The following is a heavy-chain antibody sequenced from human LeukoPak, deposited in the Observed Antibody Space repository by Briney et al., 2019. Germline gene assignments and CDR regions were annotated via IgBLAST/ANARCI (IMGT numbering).Heavy chain of an antibody. CDR1: GGSISSSSYY. CDR3: ARDGRGVVVTTDDWYFDL. J-gene: IGHJ2*01. CDR2: IYYSGST. D-gene: IGHD3-22*01. V-gene: IGHV4-39*07. Sequence: SETLSLTCTVSGGSISSSSYYWGWIRQPPGKGLEWIGSIYYSGSTNYNPSLKSRVTISVDTSKNQFSLKLSSVTAADTAVYYCARDGRGVVVTTDDWYFDLWGRGTLVTVSS.